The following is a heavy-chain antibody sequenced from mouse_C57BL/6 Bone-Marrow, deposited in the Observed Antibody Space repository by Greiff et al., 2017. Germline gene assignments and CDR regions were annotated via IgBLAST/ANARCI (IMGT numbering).Heavy chain of an antibody. CDR1: GFNIKDDY. CDR2: IDPENGDT. J-gene: IGHJ2*01. CDR3: TTRELGDY. V-gene: IGHV14-4*01. D-gene: IGHD4-1*01. Sequence: EVKLVESGAELVRPGASVKLSCTASGFNIKDDYMHWVKQRPEQGLEWIGWIDPENGDTEYASKFQGKATITADTSSNTAYLQLSSLTSEDTAVYYCTTRELGDYWGQGTTLTVSS.